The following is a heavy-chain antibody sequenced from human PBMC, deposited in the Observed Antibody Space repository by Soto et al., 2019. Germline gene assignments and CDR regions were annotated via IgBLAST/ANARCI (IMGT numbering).Heavy chain of an antibody. CDR2: ISAHNGNT. D-gene: IGHD1-1*01. Sequence: QVHLVQSGAEVKKPGASVKVSCKGSGYAFTTYGITWVRQAPGQGLEWMGWISAHNGNTNYAQKLQGRVTVTRDTSTSTAYMELRSLGSDGTAVYYCAGGRYGDYWGQGALVTVSS. V-gene: IGHV1-18*01. J-gene: IGHJ4*02. CDR3: AGGRYGDY. CDR1: GYAFTTYG.